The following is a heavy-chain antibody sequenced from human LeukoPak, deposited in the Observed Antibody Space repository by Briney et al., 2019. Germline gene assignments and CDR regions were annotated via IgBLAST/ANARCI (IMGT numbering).Heavy chain of an antibody. CDR2: ISGSGGST. Sequence: GGSLRLSCAASGFTVSRNYMSWVRQAPGKGLEWVSAISGSGGSTYYADSVKGRFTISRDNSKNTLYLQMNSLRAEDTAVYYCAKDLRYVDWHYWGQGTLVTVSS. CDR1: GFTVSRNY. CDR3: AKDLRYVDWHY. V-gene: IGHV3-23*01. J-gene: IGHJ4*02. D-gene: IGHD3-9*01.